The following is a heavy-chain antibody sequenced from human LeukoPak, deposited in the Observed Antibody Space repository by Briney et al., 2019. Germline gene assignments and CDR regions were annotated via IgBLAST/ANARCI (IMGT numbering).Heavy chain of an antibody. CDR1: GGTFSSYA. Sequence: GASVKVSCTASGGTFSSYAISWVRQAPGQGLEWMGGIIPIFGTANYAQKFQGRVTITADESTSTAYMELSSLRSEDTAVYYCAREYCSSTSCYSYYYGMDVWGQGTTVTVSS. D-gene: IGHD2-2*01. J-gene: IGHJ6*02. V-gene: IGHV1-69*13. CDR2: IIPIFGTA. CDR3: AREYCSSTSCYSYYYGMDV.